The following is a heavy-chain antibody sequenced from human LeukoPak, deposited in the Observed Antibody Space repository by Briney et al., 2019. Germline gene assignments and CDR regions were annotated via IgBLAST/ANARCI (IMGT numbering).Heavy chain of an antibody. CDR1: GGSISTYY. J-gene: IGHJ4*02. CDR3: ARRGYCSGGSCYPSNYYFDY. Sequence: SETLSLTCTVSGGSISTYYWSWIRQPPGKGLEWIGYIYYSGSTNYNPSLKSRVTISVDTSTNQFSLKLSSVTAADTAVYYCARRGYCSGGSCYPSNYYFDYWGQGTLVTVSS. CDR2: IYYSGST. D-gene: IGHD2-15*01. V-gene: IGHV4-59*08.